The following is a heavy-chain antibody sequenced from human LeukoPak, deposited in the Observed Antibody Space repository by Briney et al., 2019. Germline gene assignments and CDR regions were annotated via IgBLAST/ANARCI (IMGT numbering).Heavy chain of an antibody. CDR3: ARGDNYADRSFDY. Sequence: PSETLSLTCTVSGGSISSGGYYWSWIRQPPGKGLEWIGYIYHSGSTYYNPSLKSRVTISVDRSKNQFSLKLSSVTAADTAVYYCARGDNYADRSFDYWGQGTLVTVSS. V-gene: IGHV4-30-2*01. D-gene: IGHD4-11*01. CDR1: GGSISSGGYY. J-gene: IGHJ4*02. CDR2: IYHSGST.